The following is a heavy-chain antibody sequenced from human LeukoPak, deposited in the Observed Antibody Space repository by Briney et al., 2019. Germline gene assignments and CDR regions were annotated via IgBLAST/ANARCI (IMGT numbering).Heavy chain of an antibody. CDR1: GFTFSSYA. CDR2: ISSSSSYI. J-gene: IGHJ1*01. D-gene: IGHD3-22*01. CDR3: ARVKGYDGSSYSPAEYFQH. V-gene: IGHV3-21*01. Sequence: PGGSLRLSCAASGFTFSSYAMHWVRQAPGKGLEWVSSISSSSSYIYYAESVKGRFTISRDNAKSSLFLQMNSLRAEDMAVYYCARVKGYDGSSYSPAEYFQHWGQGTLVTVSS.